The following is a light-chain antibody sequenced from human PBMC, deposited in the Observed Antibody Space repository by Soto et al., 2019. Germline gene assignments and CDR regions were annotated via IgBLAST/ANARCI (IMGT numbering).Light chain of an antibody. CDR1: SSDVGCYNY. CDR3: SSYTSSSILYV. J-gene: IGLJ1*01. Sequence: QSAMTQPASVSGSPGQSITMSCTGTSSDVGCYNYVSWYQQHPGKAPKLMIYDVSNRPSGVSNRFSGSKSGNTASLTISGLQAEDEADYYCSSYTSSSILYVFGTGTKLTVL. CDR2: DVS. V-gene: IGLV2-14*01.